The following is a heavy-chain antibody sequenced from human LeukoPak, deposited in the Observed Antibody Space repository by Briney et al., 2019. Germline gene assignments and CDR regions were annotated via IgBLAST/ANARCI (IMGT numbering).Heavy chain of an antibody. D-gene: IGHD4-17*01. Sequence: ASVKVSCKASGYTFTSYDINWVRQATGQGLEWMGWMNPNSGNTGYAQKFQGRVTITRNISISTAYMELSSLRSEDTAVYYCARALRLAYGDYPTYYFDYWGQGTLVTVSS. CDR1: GYTFTSYD. CDR3: ARALRLAYGDYPTYYFDY. V-gene: IGHV1-8*01. CDR2: MNPNSGNT. J-gene: IGHJ4*02.